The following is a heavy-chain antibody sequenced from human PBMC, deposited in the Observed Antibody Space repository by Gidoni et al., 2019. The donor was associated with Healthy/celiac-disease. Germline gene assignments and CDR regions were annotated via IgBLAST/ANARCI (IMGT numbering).Heavy chain of an antibody. CDR1: GGTFSSYA. D-gene: IGHD6-6*01. CDR2: IIPIFGTA. Sequence: QVQLVQSGAEVKKPGSSVKVSCKASGGTFSSYAISWVRQAPGQGLEWMGGIIPIFGTASYAQKFQGRVTITADESTSTAYMELSSLRSEDTAVYYCARGIAARPIHYYYYGMDVWGQGTTVTVSS. J-gene: IGHJ6*02. V-gene: IGHV1-69*01. CDR3: ARGIAARPIHYYYYGMDV.